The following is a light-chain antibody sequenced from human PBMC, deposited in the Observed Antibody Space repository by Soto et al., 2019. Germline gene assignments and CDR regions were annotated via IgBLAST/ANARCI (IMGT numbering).Light chain of an antibody. CDR3: QQYQTYST. CDR1: QSIRSL. CDR2: DAS. Sequence: IQMTQSPSTLSASNGDRVTITCRASQSIRSLLAWYQQKPGKAPKVLIYDASSLGSGVPSRFSGSGSGTEFTLTISSPQPDDFATYFCQQYQTYSTFGQGTLLEV. J-gene: IGKJ5*01. V-gene: IGKV1-5*01.